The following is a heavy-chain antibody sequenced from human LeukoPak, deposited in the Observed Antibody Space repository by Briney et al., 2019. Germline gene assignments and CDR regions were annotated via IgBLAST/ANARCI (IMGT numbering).Heavy chain of an antibody. CDR1: GGSISSGGDS. CDR3: ARVHHYDRRQFDY. Sequence: SQTLSLTCGVSGGSISSGGDSWSWIRQPPGKGLEWIGYIYYSGSTYYNPSLKSRVTISVDTSKNQFSLKLSSVTAADTAVYYCARVHHYDRRQFDYWGQGTLVTVPS. V-gene: IGHV4-30-4*08. CDR2: IYYSGST. J-gene: IGHJ4*02. D-gene: IGHD3-22*01.